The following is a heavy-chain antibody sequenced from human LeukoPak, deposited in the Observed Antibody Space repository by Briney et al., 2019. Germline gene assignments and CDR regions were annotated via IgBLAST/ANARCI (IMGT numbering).Heavy chain of an antibody. D-gene: IGHD3-22*01. CDR3: ARPYYYDRRIDP. Sequence: PSQTLSLTCTVSGGSISSGDYYWSWIRQPPGKGLEWIAYMYYSSSTYYNPSLKSRVTMSADTSKNQLSLKLSSVTAADTAVYYCARPYYYDRRIDPWGQGILVTVSS. CDR1: GGSISSGDYY. V-gene: IGHV4-30-4*01. CDR2: MYYSSST. J-gene: IGHJ5*02.